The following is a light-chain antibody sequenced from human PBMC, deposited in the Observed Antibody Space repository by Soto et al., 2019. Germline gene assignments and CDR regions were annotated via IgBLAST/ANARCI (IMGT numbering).Light chain of an antibody. Sequence: QSALTQPPSASGSPGQSVTISCSGSRTDVGGHNYVSWYRQYPGKAPTLIIYEVYKRPSGVPDRFSGSKSGNTASLTVSGLQPEDEADYYCYAYAGTNNLRLFGGGTKVTVL. V-gene: IGLV2-8*01. CDR3: YAYAGTNNLRL. CDR1: RTDVGGHNY. J-gene: IGLJ3*02. CDR2: EVY.